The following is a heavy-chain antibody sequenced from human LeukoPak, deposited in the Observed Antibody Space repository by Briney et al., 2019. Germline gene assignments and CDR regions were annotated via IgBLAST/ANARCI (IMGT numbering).Heavy chain of an antibody. CDR2: VIPIFGTS. CDR3: AADLPYSNYGPLDY. V-gene: IGHV1-69*05. Sequence: ASVKVSCKASGGGFGNYGITWVRQAPGQGLEWVGGVIPIFGTSNYAPKFQERVTITRDTSTSTAYLELRSLRSEDTAVYFCAADLPYSNYGPLDYWGQGTLVTVSS. D-gene: IGHD4-11*01. CDR1: GGGFGNYG. J-gene: IGHJ4*02.